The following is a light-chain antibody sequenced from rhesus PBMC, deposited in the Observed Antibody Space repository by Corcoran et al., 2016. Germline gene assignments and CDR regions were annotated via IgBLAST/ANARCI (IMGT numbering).Light chain of an antibody. CDR1: QSVSSS. CDR2: GAS. CDR3: QQYSNWLT. Sequence: EIVLTQSPATLSLSPGERATLSCRASQSVSSSLAWYQQKPEQAPRLLIYGASSRANGIPDRFSGSGSWTDFTLTISSLEPEDFAVYYCQQYSNWLTFGGGTKVEIK. V-gene: IGKV3-42*03. J-gene: IGKJ4*01.